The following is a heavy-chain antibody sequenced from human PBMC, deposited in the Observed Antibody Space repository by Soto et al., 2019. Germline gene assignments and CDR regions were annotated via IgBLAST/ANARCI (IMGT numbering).Heavy chain of an antibody. CDR2: IYYSGST. CDR3: ARVNSEPTLLWFDP. D-gene: IGHD3-10*01. J-gene: IGHJ5*02. Sequence: SETLSLTCTVSGGSISSGGYYWSWIRQHPGKGLEWIGYIYYSGSTYYNPSLKSRVTISVDTSKNQFSLKLSSVTAADTAVYYCARVNSEPTLLWFDPWGQGTLVTVSS. CDR1: GGSISSGGYY. V-gene: IGHV4-31*03.